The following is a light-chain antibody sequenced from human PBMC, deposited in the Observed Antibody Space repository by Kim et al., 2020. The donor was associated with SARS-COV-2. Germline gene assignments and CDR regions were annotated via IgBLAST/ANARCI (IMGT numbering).Light chain of an antibody. J-gene: IGKJ4*01. CDR2: GAS. V-gene: IGKV3-15*01. CDR1: QIVSSN. Sequence: EIVMTQSPVTLSVSPGERATLSCRASQIVSSNLAWYQQKPGQAPRLLIYGASTRATGIPGRFSGSGSGTEFTLTISSLQSEDFAVYYCQQYSHWPLTFGGGTKVDIK. CDR3: QQYSHWPLT.